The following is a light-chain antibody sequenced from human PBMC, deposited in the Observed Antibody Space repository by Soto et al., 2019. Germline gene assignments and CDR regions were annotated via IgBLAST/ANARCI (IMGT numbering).Light chain of an antibody. V-gene: IGKV3-15*01. CDR3: QQYKIWPT. Sequence: EIVMSQSPATLSVSPGERATLSCRASQSVSSNLSWYQQKPGQAPRLLIYGASTRATGIPDRFSGSGSGTEFTLTISSLQSEDFAVYFCQQYKIWPTFGQGTKVAIK. CDR2: GAS. CDR1: QSVSSN. J-gene: IGKJ1*01.